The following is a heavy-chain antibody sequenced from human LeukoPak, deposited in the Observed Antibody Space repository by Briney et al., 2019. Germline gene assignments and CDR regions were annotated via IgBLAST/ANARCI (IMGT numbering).Heavy chain of an antibody. CDR1: VFTFSNYV. J-gene: IGHJ4*02. Sequence: GGSLRLSCAASVFTFSNYVITWVRQAPGKGLEWVSAISGSGGSTDYADSVKGRFTISRDNSKNTLYLQMNSLRAEDTAVYYCARRAGAYSHPYDYWGQGTLVTVSS. V-gene: IGHV3-23*01. CDR2: ISGSGGST. CDR3: ARRAGAYSHPYDY. D-gene: IGHD4/OR15-4a*01.